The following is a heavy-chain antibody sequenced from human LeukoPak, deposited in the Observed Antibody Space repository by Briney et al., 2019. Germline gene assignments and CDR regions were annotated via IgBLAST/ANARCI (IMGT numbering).Heavy chain of an antibody. CDR2: ISTSSRYI. Sequence: GGSLRLSCAASGFTFSSFDMNWVRQAPGKGLEWVSSISTSSRYIYYRDSVKGRFTIPRDDAKNSLYLQMNSLRVEDTAVYYCARADCSGSTCYLRRSWFDPWGQGTLVTVSS. V-gene: IGHV3-21*01. CDR1: GFTFSSFD. J-gene: IGHJ5*02. CDR3: ARADCSGSTCYLRRSWFDP. D-gene: IGHD2-2*01.